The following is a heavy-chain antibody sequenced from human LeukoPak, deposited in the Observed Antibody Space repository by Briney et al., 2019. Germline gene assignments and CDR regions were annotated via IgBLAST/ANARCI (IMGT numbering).Heavy chain of an antibody. CDR2: CLYTGNT. Sequence: SETLSLTCSVSGGSIAVNHYYWGWIRQPPGKGLEWIGSCLYTGNTYSNPSLRSRVTISVDTSKNEFSLKMNSVTAADTAVYYCAREHRSSKYFDSWGQGALMIVSS. CDR1: GGSIAVNHYY. D-gene: IGHD6-6*01. V-gene: IGHV4-39*02. J-gene: IGHJ4*02. CDR3: AREHRSSKYFDS.